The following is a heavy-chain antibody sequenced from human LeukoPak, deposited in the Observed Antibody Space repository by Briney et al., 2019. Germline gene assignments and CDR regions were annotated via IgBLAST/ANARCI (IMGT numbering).Heavy chain of an antibody. CDR1: GFTISSHW. Sequence: GGSLRLSCAASGFTISSHWMHWVRQGPGKGLVCVSRINSDGSSISYGDSVKGRFTISRDNAKNTLYLQMNSLRAEDTAVYYCARENTTMVESSRLDSWGQGTLVTVSS. CDR2: INSDGSSI. J-gene: IGHJ4*02. V-gene: IGHV3-74*01. D-gene: IGHD5-18*01. CDR3: ARENTTMVESSRLDS.